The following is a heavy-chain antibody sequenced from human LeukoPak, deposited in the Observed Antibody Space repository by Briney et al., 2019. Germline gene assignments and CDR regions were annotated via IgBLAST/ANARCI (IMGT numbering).Heavy chain of an antibody. J-gene: IGHJ4*02. D-gene: IGHD3-22*01. CDR2: IIPLFGTP. CDR3: AKDPAYYYDSSGYY. Sequence: EASVKVSCKASGGTFSRYGISWVRQAPGQGLEWMGGIIPLFGTPKYAQKFQGRVTITADESTSTAYMELSSLRFEDTAVYYCAKDPAYYYDSSGYYWGQGTLVTVSS. CDR1: GGTFSRYG. V-gene: IGHV1-69*13.